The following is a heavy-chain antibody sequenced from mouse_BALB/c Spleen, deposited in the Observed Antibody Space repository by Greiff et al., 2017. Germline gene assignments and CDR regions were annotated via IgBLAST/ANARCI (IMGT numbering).Heavy chain of an antibody. CDR2: IDTSDSYT. D-gene: IGHD1-1*01. CDR1: GYTFTDYW. J-gene: IGHJ4*01. Sequence: QVQLQQPGAELVMPGASVKMSCKASGYTFTDYWMHWVKQRPGQGLEWIGAIDTSDSYTSYNQKFKGKATLTVDESSSTAYMQLSSLTSEDSAVYYCARSGYGSSYGYAMDYWGQGTSVTVSS. V-gene: IGHV1-69*01. CDR3: ARSGYGSSYGYAMDY.